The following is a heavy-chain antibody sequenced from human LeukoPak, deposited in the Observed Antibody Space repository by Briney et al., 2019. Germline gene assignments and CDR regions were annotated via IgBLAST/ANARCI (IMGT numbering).Heavy chain of an antibody. D-gene: IGHD2-15*01. CDR3: ARQGSIWWYAWYFDL. V-gene: IGHV4-39*01. Sequence: KPSETLSLTCNVSGGSISSSKKYWGWIHQPPGKGLEWIGSIYYSGSTYYNPSLKSRVTISVDTSKNQFSLKLSSVTAADTAVYYCARQGSIWWYAWYFDLWGRGTLVTVSS. CDR1: GGSISSSKKY. CDR2: IYYSGST. J-gene: IGHJ2*01.